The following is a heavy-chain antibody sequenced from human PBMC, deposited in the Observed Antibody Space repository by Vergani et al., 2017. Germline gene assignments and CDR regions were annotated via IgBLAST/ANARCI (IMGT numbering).Heavy chain of an antibody. CDR3: AREEDIVVVVAATPGAFDS. D-gene: IGHD2-15*01. Sequence: QVQLVESGGGVVQPGRSLRLSCAASGFTFSSYAMHWVRQAPGKGLEWVAVISYDGSNKYYADSVKGRFTISRDNSKNTLYLQMNSLRAEDTAVYYCAREEDIVVVVAATPGAFDSWGQGTMVTVSS. CDR2: ISYDGSNK. J-gene: IGHJ3*02. V-gene: IGHV3-30*01. CDR1: GFTFSSYA.